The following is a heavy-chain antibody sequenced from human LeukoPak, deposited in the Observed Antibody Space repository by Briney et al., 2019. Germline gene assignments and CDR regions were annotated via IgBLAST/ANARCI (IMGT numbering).Heavy chain of an antibody. CDR2: INPSGGST. V-gene: IGHV1-46*01. CDR3: ARRYCSSTSCYRREWFDP. CDR1: GYTFTSYY. Sequence: ASVKVSCTASGYTFTSYYMHWVRQAPGQGLEWMGIINPSGGSTSYAQKFQGRVTMTRDTSTSTVYMELSSLRSEDTAVYYCARRYCSSTSCYRREWFDPWGQGTLVTVSS. D-gene: IGHD2-2*01. J-gene: IGHJ5*02.